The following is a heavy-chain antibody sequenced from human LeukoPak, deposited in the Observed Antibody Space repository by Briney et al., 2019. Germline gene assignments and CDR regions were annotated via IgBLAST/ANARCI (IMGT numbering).Heavy chain of an antibody. D-gene: IGHD3-10*01. J-gene: IGHJ4*02. CDR2: ISASSGSI. Sequence: PGGSLRLSCAAAGLTFSNYAMNWVRQTPGKGLEWVSGISASSGSIYYADAVKGRFTISRDNSMNTVYLQMNSLRAEDTAVYYCAKDLWHYFDYWGQGTLVTVSS. CDR3: AKDLWHYFDY. V-gene: IGHV3-23*01. CDR1: GLTFSNYA.